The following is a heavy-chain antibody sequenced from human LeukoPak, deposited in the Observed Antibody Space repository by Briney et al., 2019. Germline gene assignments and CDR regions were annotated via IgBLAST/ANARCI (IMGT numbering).Heavy chain of an antibody. CDR2: IDQSGTT. Sequence: PSETLSLTCTVSGDSITSYYWSWIRQPPGKGLEWIGEIDQSGTTNYNPSLKSRVSISVDTSKKQFSLTLTSMTAADTAVYYCARVPHYYFGYGYFDSWGQGTLVTVSS. V-gene: IGHV4-34*01. D-gene: IGHD3-10*01. J-gene: IGHJ4*02. CDR1: GDSITSYY. CDR3: ARVPHYYFGYGYFDS.